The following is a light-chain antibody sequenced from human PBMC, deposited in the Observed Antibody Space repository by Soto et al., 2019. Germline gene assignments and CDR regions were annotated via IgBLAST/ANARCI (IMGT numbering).Light chain of an antibody. CDR1: SSDVGGYNY. J-gene: IGLJ1*01. V-gene: IGLV2-14*01. Sequence: QSALTQPASVSGSPGQSITISCTGTSSDVGGYNYVSWYQQYPGKAPKLMIYDVSNRPSGVSYRFSGSKSGNTASLTISGLQAEDEADYYCSSYATSSTLFGTGTKLTVL. CDR2: DVS. CDR3: SSYATSSTL.